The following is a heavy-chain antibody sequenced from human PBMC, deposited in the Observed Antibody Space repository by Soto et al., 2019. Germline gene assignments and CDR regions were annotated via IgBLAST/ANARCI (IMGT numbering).Heavy chain of an antibody. Sequence: SETLSLTCTVSGGSISSSSYYWGWIRQPPGKGLEWIGSIYYSGSTYYNPSLKSRVTISVDTSKNQFSLKLSSVTAADTAVYYCARLRRSGYEYWGQGTLVTVSS. J-gene: IGHJ4*02. CDR1: GGSISSSSYY. CDR3: ARLRRSGYEY. V-gene: IGHV4-39*01. CDR2: IYYSGST. D-gene: IGHD5-12*01.